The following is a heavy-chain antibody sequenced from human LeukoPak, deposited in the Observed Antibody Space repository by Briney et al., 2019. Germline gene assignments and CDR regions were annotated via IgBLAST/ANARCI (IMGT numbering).Heavy chain of an antibody. CDR3: ARPRVQLEPTDAFDI. J-gene: IGHJ3*02. V-gene: IGHV4-59*08. CDR2: IYYSGST. D-gene: IGHD1-1*01. Sequence: SSETQSLTCTVSGGSISSYYWSWIRQPPGKGLEWIGYIYYSGSTNYNPPLKSRVTISVDTSKNQFSLKLSSVTAADTAVYYCARPRVQLEPTDAFDIWGQGTMVTVSS. CDR1: GGSISSYY.